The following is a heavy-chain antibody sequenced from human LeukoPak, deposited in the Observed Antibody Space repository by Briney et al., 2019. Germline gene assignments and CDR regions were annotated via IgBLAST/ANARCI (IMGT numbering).Heavy chain of an antibody. V-gene: IGHV7-4-1*02. J-gene: IGHJ3*02. CDR1: GYRFTSYA. CDR2: INTNTGNP. D-gene: IGHD1-26*01. Sequence: ASVKVSCKASGYRFTSYAMNWVRQAPGQGLEYMGWINTNTGNPTYAQGFSGRFVFSLDTSASTAYLQISSLQAEDTAVYYCASQKVGAFDIWGQGTMVTVSS. CDR3: ASQKVGAFDI.